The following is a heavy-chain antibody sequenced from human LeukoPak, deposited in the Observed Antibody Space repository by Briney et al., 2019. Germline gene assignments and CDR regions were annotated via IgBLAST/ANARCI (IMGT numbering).Heavy chain of an antibody. V-gene: IGHV1-2*02. Sequence: ASVKVSCKASGYTFTGYYMHWVRQAPGQGLEWMGWINPNSGGTNYAQKFQGRVTMTRDTSISTAYMELSRLRSDDTAVYYCARGGRVLRYFDWSHYFDYWGQGTLVTVSS. CDR1: GYTFTGYY. D-gene: IGHD3-9*01. J-gene: IGHJ4*02. CDR2: INPNSGGT. CDR3: ARGGRVLRYFDWSHYFDY.